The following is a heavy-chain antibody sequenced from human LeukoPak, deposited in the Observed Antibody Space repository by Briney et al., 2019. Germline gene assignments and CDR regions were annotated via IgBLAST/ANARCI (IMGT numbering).Heavy chain of an antibody. CDR3: AKSYSTGWYSHAG. J-gene: IGHJ4*02. D-gene: IGHD6-19*01. CDR1: GFTFSTYD. V-gene: IGHV3-23*01. CDR2: IKGSGSST. Sequence: GGSLRLSCAAPGFTFSTYDINWVRQAPGKGLESVAAIKGSGSSTYYADSVRGRFTISRDNSKSTLYLQMNSLRADDTAFYYCAKSYSTGWYSHAGWGQGTLVTVSS.